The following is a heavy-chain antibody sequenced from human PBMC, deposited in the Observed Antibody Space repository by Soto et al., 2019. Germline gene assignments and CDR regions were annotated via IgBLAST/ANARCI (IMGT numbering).Heavy chain of an antibody. CDR1: GGSISSSSYY. CDR3: ARHIGEGYYYYGMDV. V-gene: IGHV4-39*01. J-gene: IGHJ6*02. D-gene: IGHD3-10*01. CDR2: IYYSGST. Sequence: QLQLQESGPGLVKPSETLSLTCTVSGGSISSSSYYWGWIRQPPGKVLEWIGSIYYSGSTYYNPSLKSRVTISVDTSKNQFSLKLSSVTAADTAVYYCARHIGEGYYYYGMDVWGQGTTVTVSS.